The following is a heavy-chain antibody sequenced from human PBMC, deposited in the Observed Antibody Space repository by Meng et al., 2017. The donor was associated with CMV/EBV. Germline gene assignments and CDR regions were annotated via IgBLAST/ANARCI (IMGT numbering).Heavy chain of an antibody. D-gene: IGHD6-6*01. J-gene: IGHJ6*02. Sequence: GGSLRLSCAASGFTFSSYAMSWVRQAPGKGLEWVSAISGSGGSTYYADSVKGRFTISRDNSKNTLYLQMNSLRAEDTAVYYCAKGTISLTRRGVPYSSSSYRSSNYYYYGMDVWGQGTTVAVSS. V-gene: IGHV3-23*01. CDR2: ISGSGGST. CDR1: GFTFSSYA. CDR3: AKGTISLTRRGVPYSSSSYRSSNYYYYGMDV.